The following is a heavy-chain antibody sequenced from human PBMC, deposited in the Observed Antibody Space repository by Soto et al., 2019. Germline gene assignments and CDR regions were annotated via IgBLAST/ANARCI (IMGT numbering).Heavy chain of an antibody. D-gene: IGHD3-22*01. CDR3: ARAVRKTYYYDSSGYYRWFDP. Sequence: QVQLVQSGAEVKKPGASVKVSCKASGYTFTSYYMHWVRQAPGQGLEWMGIINPSGGSTSYAQKFQGRVTRTRDTSTSTVYMELSSLRSEDTAVYYCARAVRKTYYYDSSGYYRWFDPWGQGTLVTVSS. CDR1: GYTFTSYY. V-gene: IGHV1-46*01. CDR2: INPSGGST. J-gene: IGHJ5*02.